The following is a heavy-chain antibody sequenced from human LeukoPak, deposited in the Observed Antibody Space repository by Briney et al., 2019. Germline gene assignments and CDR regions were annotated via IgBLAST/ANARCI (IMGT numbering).Heavy chain of an antibody. J-gene: IGHJ6*03. CDR1: GFTFDDYA. V-gene: IGHV3-9*01. CDR2: ISWNSGSI. Sequence: GGSLRLSCAASGFTFDDYAMHWVRQAPGKGLEWVSGISWNSGSIGYADSVKGRFTISRDNAKNSLYLQMNSLRAEDTALYYCARVPYDFWSGYYTWSYYYYYMDVWGKGTTVTVSS. D-gene: IGHD3-3*01. CDR3: ARVPYDFWSGYYTWSYYYYYMDV.